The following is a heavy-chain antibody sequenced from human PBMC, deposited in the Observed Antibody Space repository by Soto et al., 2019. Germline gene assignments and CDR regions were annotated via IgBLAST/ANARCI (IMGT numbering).Heavy chain of an antibody. CDR3: AKLAKLPRRQFIAPTVPALGTYFEN. CDR2: VSGSGTST. J-gene: IGHJ4*02. Sequence: QLLQSGGDLVPPGGSLRLSCTASGFTFISHAMTWVRQTPGKGLEWVGLVSGSGTSTDYAESVKGRFTISRDNSKSTVFLQMRGLRADDTAIYYCAKLAKLPRRQFIAPTVPALGTYFENWGQGILVVASS. CDR1: GFTFISHA. V-gene: IGHV3-23*01. D-gene: IGHD7-27*01.